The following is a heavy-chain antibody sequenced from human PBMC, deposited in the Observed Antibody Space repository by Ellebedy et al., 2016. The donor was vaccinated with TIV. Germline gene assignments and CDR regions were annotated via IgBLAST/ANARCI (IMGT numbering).Heavy chain of an antibody. Sequence: GESLKISXAASGFNFSGSVIHWVRQASGRGLEWVGHIRSKVNKYATAYAASVRGRFTISRDDSKNTAYLQMNSLKTEDTAVYYCTRLGHSGTNWNLYYFDYWGQGTLVTVSS. V-gene: IGHV3-73*01. CDR3: TRLGHSGTNWNLYYFDY. J-gene: IGHJ4*02. CDR2: IRSKVNKYAT. D-gene: IGHD1-20*01. CDR1: GFNFSGSV.